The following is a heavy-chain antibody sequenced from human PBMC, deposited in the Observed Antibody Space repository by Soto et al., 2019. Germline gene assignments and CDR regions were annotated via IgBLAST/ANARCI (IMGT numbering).Heavy chain of an antibody. D-gene: IGHD1-1*01. Sequence: EAQLVESGGELVQPGGSLRLSCAASGFTFSSHGMSWVRQAPGKGLEWIAGLSSGGGSTYYADSVKGRFTISRDNSKNTLKLKKHRLRVEDTVLYYCAKDGQFRTDGFDIWGQGTMVTVSS. CDR2: LSSGGGST. J-gene: IGHJ3*02. CDR1: GFTFSSHG. CDR3: AKDGQFRTDGFDI. V-gene: IGHV3-23*04.